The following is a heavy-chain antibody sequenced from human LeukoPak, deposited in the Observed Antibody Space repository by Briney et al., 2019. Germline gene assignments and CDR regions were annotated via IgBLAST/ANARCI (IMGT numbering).Heavy chain of an antibody. Sequence: ASVKVSCKASGYTFTSYHINWVRQATGQGLEWMGWMNPNSGNTGYAQKFQGRVTMTRNTSISTAYMELSSLRSEDTAVYYCARGNRIAARPRAYYYYYMDVWGKGTTVTVSS. CDR1: GYTFTSYH. V-gene: IGHV1-8*01. D-gene: IGHD6-6*01. CDR3: ARGNRIAARPRAYYYYYMDV. J-gene: IGHJ6*03. CDR2: MNPNSGNT.